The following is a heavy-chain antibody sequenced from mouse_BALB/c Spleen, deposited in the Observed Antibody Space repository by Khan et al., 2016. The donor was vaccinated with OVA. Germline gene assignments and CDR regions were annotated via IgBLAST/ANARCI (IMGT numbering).Heavy chain of an antibody. J-gene: IGHJ3*01. CDR3: GNHGSSSAWLTY. V-gene: IGHV1-7*01. CDR2: INPSTGYT. D-gene: IGHD1-1*01. CDR1: GYTFTSYW. Sequence: QVQLQQSGAELAKPGASVKMSCKASGYTFTSYWMHWVKQRPGQGLEWIGYINPSTGYTDYNQRFKDKATLTADKSSSTAYMQLSSLTSEESAVYYCGNHGSSSAWLTYWGQGTLVTVSA.